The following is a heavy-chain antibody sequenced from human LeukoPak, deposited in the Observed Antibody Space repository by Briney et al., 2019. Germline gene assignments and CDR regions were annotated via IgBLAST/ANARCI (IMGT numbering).Heavy chain of an antibody. Sequence: GASVKVSCKAAGYTFTGYYMFWVRQASGQGLEWMGRINPNSGGTNYAQKFQGRVTMTRDTSISTAYMELSRLRSDDTAVYYCARGYCSGGSCYSVENWFDPWGQGTLVTVSS. CDR1: GYTFTGYY. V-gene: IGHV1-2*06. J-gene: IGHJ5*02. CDR2: INPNSGGT. CDR3: ARGYCSGGSCYSVENWFDP. D-gene: IGHD2-15*01.